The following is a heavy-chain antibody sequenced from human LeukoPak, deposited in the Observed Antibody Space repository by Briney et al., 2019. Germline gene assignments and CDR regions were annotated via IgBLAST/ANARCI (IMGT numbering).Heavy chain of an antibody. CDR3: ASRAVRIVVGWFDP. CDR2: ISYDGSNK. J-gene: IGHJ5*02. Sequence: PGRSLRLSCAASGFTFSSYAMHWVRQAPGKGLEWVAVISYDGSNKYYADSVKGRFTISRDNSKNTLYLQMNSLRAEDTAVYYCASRAVRIVVGWFDPWGQGTLVTVSS. V-gene: IGHV3-30-3*01. D-gene: IGHD1-26*01. CDR1: GFTFSSYA.